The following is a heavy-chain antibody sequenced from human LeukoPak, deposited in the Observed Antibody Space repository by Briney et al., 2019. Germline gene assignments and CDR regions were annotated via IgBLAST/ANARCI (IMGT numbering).Heavy chain of an antibody. Sequence: ASVKLSCKGSGYIFTNYGISWVRQAPGQGLEWMGWISSHNGNTNYAQNFQERVTMATDTSTATAYMEVRTLRSDDTAVYYCARIDIVPSVKEAYYYFGLDVWGHGTTVTVSS. CDR2: ISSHNGNT. J-gene: IGHJ6*02. D-gene: IGHD2-15*01. CDR3: ARIDIVPSVKEAYYYFGLDV. CDR1: GYIFTNYG. V-gene: IGHV1-18*01.